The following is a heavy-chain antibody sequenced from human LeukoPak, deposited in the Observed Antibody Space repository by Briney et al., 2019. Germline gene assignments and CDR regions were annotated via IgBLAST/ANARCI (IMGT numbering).Heavy chain of an antibody. D-gene: IGHD6-13*01. V-gene: IGHV1-2*04. Sequence: ASVKVSCKASGYTFTGYYMHWVRQAPGQGLEWMGWINPNSGGTNYAQKFQGWVTMTGDTSISTAYMELSRLRSDDTAVYYCARDFRSERIAAAAYYFDYWGQGTLVTVSS. J-gene: IGHJ4*02. CDR1: GYTFTGYY. CDR3: ARDFRSERIAAAAYYFDY. CDR2: INPNSGGT.